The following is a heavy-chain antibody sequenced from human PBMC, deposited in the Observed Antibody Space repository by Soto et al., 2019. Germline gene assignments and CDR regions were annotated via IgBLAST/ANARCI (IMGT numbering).Heavy chain of an antibody. V-gene: IGHV4-59*08. J-gene: IGHJ4*02. CDR2: IYYSGST. CDR1: GGSIRSYY. CDR3: ARRYGSAIDY. D-gene: IGHD1-26*01. Sequence: QVQLQESGPGLVKPSETLSLTCTVSGGSIRSYYWSWIRQPPGKGLEWIWYIYYSGSTNYNPALKSRVTISVDTSKNQFSLKLSSVTAADTAVYYCARRYGSAIDYWGQGTLVTVSS.